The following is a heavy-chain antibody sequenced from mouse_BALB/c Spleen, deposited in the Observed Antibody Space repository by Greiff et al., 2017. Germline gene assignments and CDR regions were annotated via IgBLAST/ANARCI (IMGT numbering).Heavy chain of an antibody. J-gene: IGHJ2*01. CDR3: VRGELGRGFDY. V-gene: IGHV10-1*02. Sequence: EVQLVESGGGLVQPKGSLKLSCAASGFTFNTYAMNWVRQAPGKGLEWVARIRSKSNNYATYYADSVKDRFTISRDDSQSMLYLQMNNLKTEDTAMYYCVRGELGRGFDYWGQGTTLTVSS. CDR1: GFTFNTYA. D-gene: IGHD4-1*01. CDR2: IRSKSNNYAT.